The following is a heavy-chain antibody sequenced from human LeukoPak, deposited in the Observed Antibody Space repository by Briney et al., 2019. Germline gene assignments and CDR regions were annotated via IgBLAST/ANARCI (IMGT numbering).Heavy chain of an antibody. D-gene: IGHD2-21*01. V-gene: IGHV3-15*01. CDR3: TRTAGEKRRKYSLDY. Sequence: GGSLRLSCAASGLTFSNAWMSWVRQAPGKGLEWVGRIKSKTDGGTTDYAAPVKGRFTISRDDSKNTLYLQMNSLKTEDTAVYYCTRTAGEKRRKYSLDYWGQGTLVTVSS. CDR1: GLTFSNAW. J-gene: IGHJ4*02. CDR2: IKSKTDGGTT.